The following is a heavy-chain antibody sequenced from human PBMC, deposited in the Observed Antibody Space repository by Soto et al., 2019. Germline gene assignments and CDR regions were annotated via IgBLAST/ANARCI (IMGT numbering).Heavy chain of an antibody. Sequence: GVSLRLSCLGAGFTYKIYCLNLVLQAPGKGLQGVGNIRQDGGDKYYVDSVRRRFTSSRDNAKKTLYLQMNSLRAEDPAVYFCARDRYESLAVNDPAFNQWVQGA. CDR1: GFTYKIYC. CDR2: IRQDGGDK. D-gene: IGHD3-16*02. CDR3: ARDRYESLAVNDPAFNQ. J-gene: IGHJ4*02. V-gene: IGHV3-7*01.